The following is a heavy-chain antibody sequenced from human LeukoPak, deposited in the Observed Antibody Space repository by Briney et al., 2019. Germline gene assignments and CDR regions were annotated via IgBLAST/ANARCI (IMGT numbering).Heavy chain of an antibody. CDR3: ARSRGPNTFGGVHDY. D-gene: IGHD3-16*01. Sequence: GGSLRLSCAASGFTFSTYAMSWGRQAPGKGLEWVSGISGSGGSTYYADSVKGRFTISRDNSKNTLYLQMNSLRAEDTAVYYCARSRGPNTFGGVHDYWGQGTLVTVSS. CDR1: GFTFSTYA. CDR2: ISGSGGST. V-gene: IGHV3-23*01. J-gene: IGHJ4*02.